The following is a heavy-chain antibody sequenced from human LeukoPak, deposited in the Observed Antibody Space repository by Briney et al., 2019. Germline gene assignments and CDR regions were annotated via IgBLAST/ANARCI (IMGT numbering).Heavy chain of an antibody. D-gene: IGHD3-22*01. CDR2: IYTSGGT. CDR1: GGSISSYY. CDR3: ARDRAYYYDSSGYHGAFDI. Sequence: SETLSLICTVSGGSISSYYWSWIRQPAGKGLEWIGRIYTSGGTDYNPSLKSRVIMSVDTSKNHLSLKLTSVTAADTAVYYCARDRAYYYDSSGYHGAFDIWGQGTMVTVSS. J-gene: IGHJ3*02. V-gene: IGHV4-4*07.